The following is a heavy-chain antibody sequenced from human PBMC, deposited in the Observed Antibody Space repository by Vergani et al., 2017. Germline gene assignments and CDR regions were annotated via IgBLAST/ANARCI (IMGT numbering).Heavy chain of an antibody. V-gene: IGHV3-33*01. J-gene: IGHJ6*03. Sequence: QVQLVESGGGVVQPGRSLRLSCAASGFTFSSYGMHWVRQAPGKGLEWVAVIWYDGSNKYYADSVKGRFTISRDKSKNTLYLQMNSLRAEDTAVYYCARDRGVQQRGYYYYYMDVWGKGTTVTVSS. D-gene: IGHD6-13*01. CDR2: IWYDGSNK. CDR3: ARDRGVQQRGYYYYYMDV. CDR1: GFTFSSYG.